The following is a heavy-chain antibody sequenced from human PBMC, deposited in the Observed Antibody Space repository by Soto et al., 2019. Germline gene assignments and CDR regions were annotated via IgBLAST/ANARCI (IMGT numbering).Heavy chain of an antibody. CDR3: ARSPTGYFFDY. CDR1: GDSISSGDYY. D-gene: IGHD3-9*01. V-gene: IGHV4-30-4*01. CDR2: IYYSGST. J-gene: IGHJ4*02. Sequence: SETLSLTCTVSGDSISSGDYYWSWIRQPPGKGLEWIGYIYYSGSTYYNPSLKSRVSISIDTSKNQLSLKLSSVTAADTAVYFCARSPTGYFFDYWGQGILVTVSS.